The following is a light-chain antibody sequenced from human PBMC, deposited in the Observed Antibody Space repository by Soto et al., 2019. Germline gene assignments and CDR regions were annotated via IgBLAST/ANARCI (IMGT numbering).Light chain of an antibody. CDR1: QSITTY. CDR2: AAS. CDR3: QQSSSIPPT. V-gene: IGKV1-39*01. Sequence: DIQMTQSPSSLSASVGDTVTLTCRASQSITTYLNWYQQNPGKAPKLLIYAASSLQSGVPSRFSGRGSGTEFTLTISSLQPEDFATYYCQQSSSIPPTFGPGTKVDIK. J-gene: IGKJ3*01.